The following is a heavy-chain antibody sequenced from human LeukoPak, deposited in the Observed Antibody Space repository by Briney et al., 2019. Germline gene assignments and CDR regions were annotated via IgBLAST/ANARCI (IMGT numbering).Heavy chain of an antibody. V-gene: IGHV4-30-4*01. Sequence: PSETLCLTCTVPGASISSGGYAWNSIRQPPGKGLEWIGYIYYSRSTSYSPSPKSRLTISVDTSKNQFSLKLSSVTAADTAVYYCARDGYNSGYFDYWGQGTLVTVSS. CDR2: IYYSRST. D-gene: IGHD5-24*01. CDR3: ARDGYNSGYFDY. J-gene: IGHJ4*02. CDR1: GASISSGGYA.